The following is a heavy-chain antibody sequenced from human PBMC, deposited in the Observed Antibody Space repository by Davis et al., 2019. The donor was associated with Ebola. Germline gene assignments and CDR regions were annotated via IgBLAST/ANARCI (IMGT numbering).Heavy chain of an antibody. CDR1: GGTFSSYA. CDR2: IIPILGIA. D-gene: IGHD2-2*01. J-gene: IGHJ5*02. CDR3: ASGQLEYQLLSGWFDP. Sequence: SVKVSCKASGGTFSSYAISWVRQAPGQGLEWMGGIIPILGIANYAQKFQGRVTITADKSTSTAYMELSSLRSEDTAVYYCASGQLEYQLLSGWFDPWGQGTLVTVSS. V-gene: IGHV1-69*10.